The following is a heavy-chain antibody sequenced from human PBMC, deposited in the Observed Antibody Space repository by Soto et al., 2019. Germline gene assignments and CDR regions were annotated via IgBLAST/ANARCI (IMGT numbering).Heavy chain of an antibody. D-gene: IGHD3-10*01. CDR3: ARLTYYYGSGSYVGDY. CDR1: GGTFSSYA. J-gene: IGHJ4*02. Sequence: QVQLVQSGAAVKKPGSSVKVSCKASGGTFSSYAISWVRQAPGQGLEWMGGIIPIFGTANYAQKFQGRVTITADESTSTAYMELSSLRSEDTAVYYCARLTYYYGSGSYVGDYWGQGTLVTVSS. CDR2: IIPIFGTA. V-gene: IGHV1-69*12.